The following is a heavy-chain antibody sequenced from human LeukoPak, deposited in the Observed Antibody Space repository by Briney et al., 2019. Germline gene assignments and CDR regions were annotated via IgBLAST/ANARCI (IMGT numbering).Heavy chain of an antibody. D-gene: IGHD4-17*01. Sequence: SGTLSLTCAVSGGSISSSNWWSWVRQPPGKGLEWIGEIYHSGSTNYNPSLKSRVTISVDKSKNQFSLKLSSVTAADTAVYYCAREDDGVTTQTFYYGMDVWGQGTTVTVSS. CDR3: AREDDGVTTQTFYYGMDV. J-gene: IGHJ6*02. V-gene: IGHV4-4*02. CDR2: IYHSGST. CDR1: GGSISSSNW.